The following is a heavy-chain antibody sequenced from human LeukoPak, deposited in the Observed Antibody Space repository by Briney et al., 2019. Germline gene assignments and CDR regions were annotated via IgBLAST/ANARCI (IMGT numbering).Heavy chain of an antibody. D-gene: IGHD2-15*01. CDR2: INTDGSTT. Sequence: GGSLRLSCAASGFTFSNYWMHWVRQAPGKGLVWVSRINTDGSTTAYADSVKGRFTISRDNAKNTLYLQMNSLRAEDTALYYCARAPGYYYMDAWGTGTTVTVSS. J-gene: IGHJ6*03. V-gene: IGHV3-74*01. CDR3: ARAPGYYYMDA. CDR1: GFTFSNYW.